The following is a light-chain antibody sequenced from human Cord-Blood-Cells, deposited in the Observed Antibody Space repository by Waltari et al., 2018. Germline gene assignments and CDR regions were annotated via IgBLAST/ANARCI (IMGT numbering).Light chain of an antibody. CDR1: SSDVGSYNL. CDR2: EGS. J-gene: IGLJ3*02. Sequence: QSALTQPASVSGSPGQSITISCTGTSSDVGSYNLVSWYQQHPGKAPKLMIYEGSKRPSGVSIRFSGSKTGNTASLTISGLQADDEADYYCCLYAGSSTWVFGGGTKLTVL. CDR3: CLYAGSSTWV. V-gene: IGLV2-23*01.